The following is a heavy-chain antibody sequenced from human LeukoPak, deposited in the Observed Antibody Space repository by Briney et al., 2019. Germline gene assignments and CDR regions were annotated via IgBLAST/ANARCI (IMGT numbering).Heavy chain of an antibody. V-gene: IGHV3-30*03. CDR3: ATGAEYFQH. Sequence: GGSLRLSCAASGFTFNRYEFIWVRQAPGKGLEWVAVISYDGSNKYYADSVKGRFTISRDNSKNTLYLQMNSLRAEDTAVYYCATGAEYFQHWGQGTLVTVSS. CDR1: GFTFNRYE. CDR2: ISYDGSNK. J-gene: IGHJ1*01.